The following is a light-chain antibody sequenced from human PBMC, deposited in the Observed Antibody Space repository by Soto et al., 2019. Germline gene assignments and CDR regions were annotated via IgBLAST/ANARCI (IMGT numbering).Light chain of an antibody. CDR2: DTS. J-gene: IGKJ5*01. CDR3: QQRTNWPPPIT. CDR1: QSVGTY. Sequence: EIVLTQSPATLSLSPGDRATLSCRASQSVGTYLVWYQQKPGQAPRLIIYDTSYRASGIPARFRGSGSGTDFTLTISSLEPEDFAVYYCQQRTNWPPPITFGQGTRLEIK. V-gene: IGKV3-11*01.